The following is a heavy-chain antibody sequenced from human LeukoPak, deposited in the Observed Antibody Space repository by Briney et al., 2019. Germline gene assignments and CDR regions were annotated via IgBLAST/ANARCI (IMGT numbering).Heavy chain of an antibody. CDR3: ARTRMYRGKSQQLVDFDY. D-gene: IGHD6-13*01. CDR1: GYTFTGYY. Sequence: ASVKVSCKASGYTFTGYYMHWVRQAPGQGLEWMGRINPNSGGTNYAQKFQGRVTITADESTSTAYMELSSLRSEDTAVYYCARTRMYRGKSQQLVDFDYWGQGTLVTVSS. J-gene: IGHJ4*02. V-gene: IGHV1-2*06. CDR2: INPNSGGT.